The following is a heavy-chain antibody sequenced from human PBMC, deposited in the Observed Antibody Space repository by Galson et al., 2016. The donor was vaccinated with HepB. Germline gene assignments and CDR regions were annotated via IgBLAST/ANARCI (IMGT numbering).Heavy chain of an antibody. CDR1: GFTFGDYA. Sequence: SLRLSCAASGFTFGDYAMSWSRQAPGKGLEWVGFIRSKDYGGTIGYAASVKGRFTISRDDSKSIAYLQMNSLKTEDTAVYYCTRVPEYYGSGSYYFNWFDPWGQGTLVTVSS. CDR3: TRVPEYYGSGSYYFNWFDP. J-gene: IGHJ5*02. D-gene: IGHD3-10*01. V-gene: IGHV3-49*03. CDR2: IRSKDYGGTI.